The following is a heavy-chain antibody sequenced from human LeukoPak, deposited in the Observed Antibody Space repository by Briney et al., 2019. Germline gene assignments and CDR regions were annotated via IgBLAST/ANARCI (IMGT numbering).Heavy chain of an antibody. V-gene: IGHV3-23*01. CDR2: ISGSGGST. D-gene: IGHD3-22*01. CDR1: GFTLSSYA. Sequence: PGGSLRLSCAAPGFTLSSYAMSTVRQAPGKGLERVSAISGSGGSTSYADSVKRRVTISRDNSKTTLYLQMNRLRAEDTGVYYCAKDRPYYYDSSGYLSSDAFDIWGQGTMVTVSS. J-gene: IGHJ3*02. CDR3: AKDRPYYYDSSGYLSSDAFDI.